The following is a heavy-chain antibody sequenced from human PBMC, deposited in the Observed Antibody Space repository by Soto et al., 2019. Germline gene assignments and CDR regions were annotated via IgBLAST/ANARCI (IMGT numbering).Heavy chain of an antibody. J-gene: IGHJ4*02. CDR2: IIYDGSDK. CDR3: AAELGNSGYDGHDY. CDR1: GFTFSRCA. Sequence: QVQLVESGGGVVQPGRSLRLSCAASGFTFSRCAMHWVRQAPGKGLEWVAVIIYDGSDKYYADSVQGRFTISRDNSKNTLYLQMNSLRPEDTAVYYCAAELGNSGYDGHDYWGQGNLVTVSS. D-gene: IGHD5-12*01. V-gene: IGHV3-30-3*01.